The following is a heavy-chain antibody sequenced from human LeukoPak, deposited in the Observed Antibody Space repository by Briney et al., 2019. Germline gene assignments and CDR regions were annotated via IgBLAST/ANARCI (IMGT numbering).Heavy chain of an antibody. V-gene: IGHV3-74*01. J-gene: IGHJ4*02. Sequence: GGSLRLSCAASGFTFSSYWMHWVRQAPGKGLVWVSRTNSDGSTTNYADSVKGRFTISRDNVRNTLYLQMNSLKAEDTAVYYCVRSLAGATDYWGQGTLVTVSS. D-gene: IGHD1-26*01. CDR1: GFTFSSYW. CDR2: TNSDGSTT. CDR3: VRSLAGATDY.